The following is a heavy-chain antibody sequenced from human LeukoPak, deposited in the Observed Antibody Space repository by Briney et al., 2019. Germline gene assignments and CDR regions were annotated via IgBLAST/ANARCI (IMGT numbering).Heavy chain of an antibody. CDR1: GFTFSDHY. D-gene: IGHD2/OR15-2a*01. CDR3: ARGKYYPGAFDI. Sequence: GGSLRLSCAASGFTFSDHYMDWVRQAPGKGLEWVGRTRNKANSYTTEYAASVKGRFTISRDDSKNSLYLQMNSLKTEDTAVYYCARGKYYPGAFDIWGQGTMVTVSP. V-gene: IGHV3-72*01. CDR2: TRNKANSYTT. J-gene: IGHJ3*02.